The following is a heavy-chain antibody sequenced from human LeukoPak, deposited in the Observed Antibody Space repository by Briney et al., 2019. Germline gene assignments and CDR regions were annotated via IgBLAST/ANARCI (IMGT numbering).Heavy chain of an antibody. CDR3: ARADCSTTSCYTPDF. D-gene: IGHD2-2*02. J-gene: IGHJ4*02. V-gene: IGHV4-59*01. CDR2: ISYSGST. CDR1: GGSISSSY. Sequence: SETLSLTCTVSGGSISSSYWTWVRQPPGKGLEWIGYISYSGSTNYNPSLKSRVTISIDTSKNQFSLKLNSVTAADTAGYYCARADCSTTSCYTPDFWGQGTLVTVSS.